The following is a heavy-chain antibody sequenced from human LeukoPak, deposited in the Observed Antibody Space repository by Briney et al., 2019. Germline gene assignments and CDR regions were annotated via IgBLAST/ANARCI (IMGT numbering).Heavy chain of an antibody. CDR3: ARDEALLPKTERNYYYYYGMDV. V-gene: IGHV1-18*01. D-gene: IGHD2-15*01. J-gene: IGHJ6*02. Sequence: ASVKVSCKASGYTFTSYGISWVRQAPGQGLEWMGWISAYNGNTNYAQKLQGRVTMTTDTSTSTAYMELRSLRSDDTAVYYCARDEALLPKTERNYYYYYGMDVWSQGTTVTVSS. CDR1: GYTFTSYG. CDR2: ISAYNGNT.